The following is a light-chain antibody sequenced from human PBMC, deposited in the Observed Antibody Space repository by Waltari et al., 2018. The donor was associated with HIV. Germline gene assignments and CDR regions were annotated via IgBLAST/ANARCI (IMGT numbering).Light chain of an antibody. CDR3: QQYYSYPRT. V-gene: IGKV1-8*01. CDR2: AAS. J-gene: IGKJ1*01. CDR1: QGISSY. Sequence: AIWMTQSPSSFSASTGDSVTITCRASQGISSYLAWYQQKPGKAPKLLIYAASTLQSGVPSRFSGSGSGTDFTLTISCLQSEDFATYYCQQYYSYPRTFGQGTKVEIK.